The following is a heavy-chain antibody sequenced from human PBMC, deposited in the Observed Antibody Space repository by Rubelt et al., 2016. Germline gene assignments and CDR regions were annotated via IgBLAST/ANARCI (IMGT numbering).Heavy chain of an antibody. D-gene: IGHD4-11*01. CDR2: VKSKTDGGTP. V-gene: IGHV3-15*07. CDR1: GFTFSNAW. CDR3: TTATKNGVTTHGF. Sequence: VQLVESGGGLVQPGRSLRLSCAASGFTFSNAWINWVRQAPGKGLEWVGRVKSKTDGGTPDYDAPMKGSITITRDDSKNTLYLKITSLKTEDPAVYYCTTATKNGVTTHGFWGQGTLVTVSS. J-gene: IGHJ4*02.